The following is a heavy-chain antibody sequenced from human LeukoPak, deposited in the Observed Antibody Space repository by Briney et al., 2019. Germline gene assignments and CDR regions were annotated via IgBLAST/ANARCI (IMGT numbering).Heavy chain of an antibody. J-gene: IGHJ4*02. D-gene: IGHD4-17*01. V-gene: IGHV5-51*01. Sequence: AGESLKTSCKGSGYSFTYWIGWVRQMPGKGLEWMGIIYSGDSHTKYSPSFQGRVTISADKSISTAYLQWSSLEASDTAMYYCASARHGDYVWDYWGQGTLVTVSS. CDR3: ASARHGDYVWDY. CDR1: GYSFTYW. CDR2: IYSGDSHT.